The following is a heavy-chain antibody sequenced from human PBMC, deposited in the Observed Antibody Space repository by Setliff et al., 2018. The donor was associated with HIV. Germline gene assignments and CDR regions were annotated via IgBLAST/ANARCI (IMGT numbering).Heavy chain of an antibody. CDR2: IIPFTGTT. CDR3: ARILVGVDDAFDI. Sequence: SVKVSCKASGGTFNTYTITWVRQAPGQGLEWMGGIIPFTGTTNYAQKFQGRVTITTDESRSIVYMEVSSLRSDDTAVYYCARILVGVDDAFDIWGQGTMVTVSS. J-gene: IGHJ3*02. D-gene: IGHD1-26*01. CDR1: GGTFNTYT. V-gene: IGHV1-69*16.